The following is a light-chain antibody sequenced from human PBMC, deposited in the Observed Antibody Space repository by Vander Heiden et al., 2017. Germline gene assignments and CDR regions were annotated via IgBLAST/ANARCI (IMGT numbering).Light chain of an antibody. V-gene: IGLV2-23*02. CDR2: EVT. CDR1: SSDNGRFTL. J-gene: IGLJ2*01. Sequence: ALTQPASVSGSPGQSITIPCTATSSDNGRFTLVSWYRQSPGKAPKLIISEVTERPSGVSSRFSGSKSGYTASLTISGLQPEDEADYYCCSYAGTGTYIVFGGGTKLTVL. CDR3: CSYAGTGTYIV.